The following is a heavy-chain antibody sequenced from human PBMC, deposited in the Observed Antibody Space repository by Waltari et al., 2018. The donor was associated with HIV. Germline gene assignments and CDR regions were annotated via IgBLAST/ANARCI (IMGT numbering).Heavy chain of an antibody. V-gene: IGHV5-51*03. CDR3: ARLFYYDTTGYINNAFDI. CDR1: GYTFTNYW. Sequence: EVQLVQSGAEVRKSGESLKISCKASGYTFTNYWIAWVRQMSGEGLEWMGIIYPFDSDTRYNPSFEGQITISVDMSLATAYLEWNNLNASDAAIYYCARLFYYDTTGYINNAFDIWGQGTEVSVS. D-gene: IGHD3-22*01. CDR2: IYPFDSDT. J-gene: IGHJ3*02.